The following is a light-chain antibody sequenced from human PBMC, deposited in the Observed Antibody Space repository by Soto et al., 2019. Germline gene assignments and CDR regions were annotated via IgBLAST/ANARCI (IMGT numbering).Light chain of an antibody. J-gene: IGKJ2*01. CDR3: QQSFSFPVT. CDR2: AAS. CDR1: QTITRY. Sequence: DIQMTQSPSSLSASVGDRVTITCRANQTITRYLNWYQQKPGTAPKHLIYAASSLQEGVPSRFRGSGSGTDFSLTISNLQPEDFAAYSCQQSFSFPVTFGQGTKLEI. V-gene: IGKV1-39*01.